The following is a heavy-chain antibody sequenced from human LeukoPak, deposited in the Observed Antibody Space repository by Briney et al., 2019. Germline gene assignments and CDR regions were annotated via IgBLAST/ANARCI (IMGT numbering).Heavy chain of an antibody. V-gene: IGHV4-28*06. CDR1: GYSISSSNW. J-gene: IGHJ4*02. D-gene: IGHD3-10*01. Sequence: SETLSLTCAVSGYSISSSNWWGWIRQPPGKGLEWIGYIYYSGSTNYNPSLKSRVTMSVDTSKNQFSLKLSSVTALDTAVYYCARTRFGELWSFDYWGQGTLVTVSS. CDR2: IYYSGST. CDR3: ARTRFGELWSFDY.